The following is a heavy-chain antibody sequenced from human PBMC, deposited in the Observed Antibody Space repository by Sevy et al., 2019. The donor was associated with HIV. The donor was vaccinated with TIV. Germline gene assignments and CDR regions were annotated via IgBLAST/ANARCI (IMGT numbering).Heavy chain of an antibody. CDR3: ATGIPEWELGGHWFDP. CDR1: GDSVSSNSAA. D-gene: IGHD1-26*01. J-gene: IGHJ5*02. V-gene: IGHV6-1*01. CDR2: TYYRSKWYN. Sequence: SQTLSLTCAISGDSVSSNSAAWNWIRQSPSRGLEWLGRTYYRSKWYNDYAVSVKSRISINPDTSKNQFSLQLNSVTPEDTAVYFCATGIPEWELGGHWFDPWGQGTLFTVSS.